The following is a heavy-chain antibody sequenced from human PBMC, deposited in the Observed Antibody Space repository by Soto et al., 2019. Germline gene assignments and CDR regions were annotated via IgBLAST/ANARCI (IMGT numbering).Heavy chain of an antibody. CDR2: ISPLKGRT. CDR3: AMDYGYRTEYFKQ. V-gene: IGHV1-18*04. Sequence: QVQLVQSGPDLKRPGASMKVSCKASGYTFTSYGISWVRQAPGQGLEWMAWISPLKGRTQYSQKAQGRVTLSTDTSSNTAYMEMTIIKVNGTAVYYCAMDYGYRTEYFKQWGQGTLVTVS. J-gene: IGHJ1*01. CDR1: GYTFTSYG. D-gene: IGHD4-17*01.